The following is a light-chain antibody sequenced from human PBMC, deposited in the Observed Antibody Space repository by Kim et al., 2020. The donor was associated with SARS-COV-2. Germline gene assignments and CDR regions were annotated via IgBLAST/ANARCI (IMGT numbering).Light chain of an antibody. CDR2: GNS. J-gene: IGLJ3*02. CDR1: SSNIGAGYD. CDR3: QSYDSSLSGWV. Sequence: QRVTISCTGSSSNIGAGYDEHWYQQLPGTAPKLLIYGNSNRPSGVPDRFSGSKSGTSASLAITGLQAEDEADYYCQSYDSSLSGWVFGGGTQLTVL. V-gene: IGLV1-40*01.